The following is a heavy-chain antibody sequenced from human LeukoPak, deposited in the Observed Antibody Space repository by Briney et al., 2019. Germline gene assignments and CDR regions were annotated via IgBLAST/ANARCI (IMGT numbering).Heavy chain of an antibody. J-gene: IGHJ4*02. V-gene: IGHV4-59*01. CDR1: GVSISSYF. Sequence: SETLSLTCTVSGVSISSYFWSWIRQPPGKGLEWIGYVYYNGITNYNPSLKSRVSISLDTSKNQFSLKLNSVTAADTAVYYCASQLGGTTFHWGQGTLVTVSS. D-gene: IGHD1-1*01. CDR3: ASQLGGTTFH. CDR2: VYYNGIT.